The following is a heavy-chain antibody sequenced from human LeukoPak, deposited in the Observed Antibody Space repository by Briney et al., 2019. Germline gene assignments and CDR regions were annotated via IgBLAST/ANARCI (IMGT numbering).Heavy chain of an antibody. CDR3: ARDSDTAMPYYYYYGMDV. D-gene: IGHD5-18*01. V-gene: IGHV4-39*07. J-gene: IGHJ6*02. CDR2: IYYSGST. CDR1: GGSISSSSYY. Sequence: PSETLSLTCTVSGGSISSSSYYWGWIRQPPGKGLEWIGSIYYSGSTYYNPSLKSRVTISVDTSKNQFSLKLSSVTAADTAVYYCARDSDTAMPYYYYYGMDVWGQGTTVTVSS.